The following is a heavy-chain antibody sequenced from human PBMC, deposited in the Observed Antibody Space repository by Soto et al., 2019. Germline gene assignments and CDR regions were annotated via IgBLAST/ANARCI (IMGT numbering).Heavy chain of an antibody. CDR3: ARGYSSSPNWFGP. D-gene: IGHD6-6*01. J-gene: IGHJ5*02. V-gene: IGHV4-34*01. CDR1: CGSVTGYY. Sequence: SETLSLTCSVYCGSVTGYYWGCVCQPPGNGLEWIGEIYHSGSTNYNPSLKSRVTISVDKSKNQFSLKLSSVTAADTAVYYCARGYSSSPNWFGPWGQGTLVTVSS. CDR2: IYHSGST.